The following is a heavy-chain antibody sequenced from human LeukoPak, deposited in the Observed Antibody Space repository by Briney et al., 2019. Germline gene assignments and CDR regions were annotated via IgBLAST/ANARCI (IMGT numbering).Heavy chain of an antibody. CDR3: ARGAKFRSYGSGTYYTSLPFDP. Sequence: PGGSLRLSCAASGFTFSSYSMNWVSQAPGKGLEWVSSISSRSYIYYADSVKGRFTISRDNAKNSLYLQMNSLRAEDTAVYYCARGAKFRSYGSGTYYTSLPFDPWGQGTLVTVSS. V-gene: IGHV3-21*01. J-gene: IGHJ5*02. CDR1: GFTFSSYS. CDR2: ISSRSYI. D-gene: IGHD3-10*01.